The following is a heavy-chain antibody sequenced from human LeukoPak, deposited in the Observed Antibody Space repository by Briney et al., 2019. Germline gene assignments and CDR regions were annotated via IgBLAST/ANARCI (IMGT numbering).Heavy chain of an antibody. CDR3: AREGDEYYFDY. Sequence: PGGSLRLSCTASGFTFGDYAMSWVRQAPGKGLEWVAVISYDGSNKYYADSVKGRFTISRDNSKNTLYLQMNSLRAEDTAVYYCAREGDEYYFDYWGQGTLVTVSS. V-gene: IGHV3-30-3*01. CDR1: GFTFGDYA. CDR2: ISYDGSNK. J-gene: IGHJ4*02.